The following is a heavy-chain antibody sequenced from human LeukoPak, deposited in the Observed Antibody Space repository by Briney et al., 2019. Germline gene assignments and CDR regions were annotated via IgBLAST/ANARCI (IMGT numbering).Heavy chain of an antibody. J-gene: IGHJ3*02. V-gene: IGHV4-30-2*01. CDR2: IYHSGST. CDR1: GGSISSGGYY. D-gene: IGHD3-3*01. Sequence: PSETLSLTCTVSGGSISSGGYYWSWIRQPPGKGLEWIGYIYHSGSTYYNPSLKSRVTISVDRSKNQFSLKLSSVTAADTAVYYCARAPRAYDFWSGTPSLDIWGQGTMVTVSS. CDR3: ARAPRAYDFWSGTPSLDI.